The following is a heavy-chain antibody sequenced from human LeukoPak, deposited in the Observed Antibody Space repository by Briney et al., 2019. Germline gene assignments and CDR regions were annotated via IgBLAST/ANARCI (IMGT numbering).Heavy chain of an antibody. J-gene: IGHJ4*02. CDR1: GDSISNHIYY. D-gene: IGHD3-10*01. V-gene: IGHV4-39*01. CDR3: ARLTSQFYYGSGSRSFDY. Sequence: SETLSLTCAVSGDSISNHIYYWDWIRQTPGKGLEWIGAVYYTGNAYYNPSLKSRVTISVDTSDNRFSLHLSSVNAADTAVYYCARLTSQFYYGSGSRSFDYWGQGTLVTVSS. CDR2: VYYTGNA.